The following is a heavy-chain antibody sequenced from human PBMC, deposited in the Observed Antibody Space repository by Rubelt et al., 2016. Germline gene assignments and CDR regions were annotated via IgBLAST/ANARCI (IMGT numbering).Heavy chain of an antibody. CDR3: ARGIAARPLFFDR. CDR2: IYYTGTT. V-gene: IGHV4-59*12. Sequence: QVQLQESGPGLVKPSETLSLTCTVSGGSISGDYINWIRQSPGKGPEWIGFIYYTGTTNYNPSLKSRVTFSVDTSKTPFSLRRRSGTAADTAVYFCARGIAARPLFFDRWGRGILATVSS. CDR1: GGSISGDY. D-gene: IGHD6-6*01. J-gene: IGHJ2*01.